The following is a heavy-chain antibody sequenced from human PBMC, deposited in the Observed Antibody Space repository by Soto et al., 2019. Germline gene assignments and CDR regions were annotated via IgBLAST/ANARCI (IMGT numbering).Heavy chain of an antibody. Sequence: QVLLVQSGPEVKKPGSSVKVSCKASGGTFNNYAINWVRQAPGKGLEWMGGIIPTFGTGNHAQKFQGRVTITAEDSTTTAYMELNSLRSEDTAIYYWARFDGTLVRGGRSSPYEMDVWGQGTTVIVSS. J-gene: IGHJ6*02. CDR1: GGTFNNYA. D-gene: IGHD3-10*01. CDR2: IIPTFGTG. CDR3: ARFDGTLVRGGRSSPYEMDV. V-gene: IGHV1-69*01.